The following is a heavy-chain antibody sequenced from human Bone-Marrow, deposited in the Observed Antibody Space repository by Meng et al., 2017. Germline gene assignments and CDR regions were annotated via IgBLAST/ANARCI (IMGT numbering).Heavy chain of an antibody. J-gene: IGHJ4*02. CDR1: GFTFSSYA. Sequence: GESLKISCAASGFTFSSYAMHWVRQAPGKGLEYVSAISSNGGSTYYANSVKGRFTISRDNSKNTLYLQMGSLRAEDMAVYYCARNRFGYYYGSGSYSGLSPYSDYWGQGTLVTVSS. CDR2: ISSNGGST. D-gene: IGHD3-10*01. CDR3: ARNRFGYYYGSGSYSGLSPYSDY. V-gene: IGHV3-64*01.